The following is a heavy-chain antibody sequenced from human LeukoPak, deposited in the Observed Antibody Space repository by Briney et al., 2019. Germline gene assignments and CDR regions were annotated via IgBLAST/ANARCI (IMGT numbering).Heavy chain of an antibody. CDR3: ARDGSYGITNNWFDP. CDR2: INPSGGST. Sequence: GASVKVSCKASGYTFTSYYMHWVRQAPGQGLEWMGIINPSGGSTSYAQKFQGRVTMTRDTSISTAYMELSRLRSDDTAVYYCARDGSYGITNNWFDPWGQGTLVTVSS. J-gene: IGHJ5*02. CDR1: GYTFTSYY. D-gene: IGHD5-18*01. V-gene: IGHV1-46*01.